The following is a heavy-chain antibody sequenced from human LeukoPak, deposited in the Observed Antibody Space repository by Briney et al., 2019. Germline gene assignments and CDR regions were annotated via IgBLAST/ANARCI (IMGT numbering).Heavy chain of an antibody. CDR2: ISGSGGST. CDR1: GYSFTSYW. D-gene: IGHD5-12*01. J-gene: IGHJ4*02. CDR3: AKDDIGGDY. V-gene: IGHV3-23*01. Sequence: GESLKISCKGSGYSFTSYWIGWVRQAPGKGLEWVSAISGSGGSTYYADSVKGRFTISRDNSKNTLYLQMNSLRAEDTAVYYCAKDDIGGDYWGQGTLVTVSS.